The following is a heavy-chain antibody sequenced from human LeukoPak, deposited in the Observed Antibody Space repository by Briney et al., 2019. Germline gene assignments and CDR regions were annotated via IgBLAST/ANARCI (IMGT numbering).Heavy chain of an antibody. V-gene: IGHV3-15*01. CDR3: SAEGPWLVIYYGMDV. J-gene: IGHJ6*02. D-gene: IGHD3-9*01. CDR2: IKSKTDGGTT. CDR1: GFTFSNAW. Sequence: GGSLRLSCAASGFTFSNAWMNWVRQAPGKGREWVGRIKSKTDGGTTDYAAPVKGRFTISRDDSKNTLYLQMNSLKTEDTAVYYCSAEGPWLVIYYGMDVWGQGTTVTVSS.